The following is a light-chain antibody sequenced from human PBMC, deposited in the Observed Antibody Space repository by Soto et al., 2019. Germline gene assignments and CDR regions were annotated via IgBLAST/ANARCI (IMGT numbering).Light chain of an antibody. V-gene: IGKV3-20*01. CDR1: QSISRY. Sequence: VLTQSPGTLSLSPAERTTLSCSASQSISRYLAWYQQKPGQGPRLLIYGASSRATGTPDRFSGSGSGTDFTLTINRLEPEDFALYYCQQYGSSPPTFGQGTKVDIK. CDR3: QQYGSSPPT. CDR2: GAS. J-gene: IGKJ1*01.